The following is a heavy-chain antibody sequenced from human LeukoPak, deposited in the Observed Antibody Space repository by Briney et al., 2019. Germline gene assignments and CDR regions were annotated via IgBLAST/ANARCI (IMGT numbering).Heavy chain of an antibody. J-gene: IGHJ4*02. CDR2: IWYDGSNK. CDR3: ASEAVAGKALEGLDY. CDR1: GFTFSSYG. D-gene: IGHD6-19*01. V-gene: IGHV3-33*01. Sequence: QTGGSLRLSCAASGFTFSSYGMHWVRQAPGNGLEWVAVIWYDGSNKYYADSVKGRFTISRDNSKNTLYLQMNSLRAEDTAVYYCASEAVAGKALEGLDYWGQGTLVTVSS.